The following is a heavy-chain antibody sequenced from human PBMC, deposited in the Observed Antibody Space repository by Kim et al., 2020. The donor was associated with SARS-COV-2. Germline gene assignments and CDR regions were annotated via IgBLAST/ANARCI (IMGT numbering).Heavy chain of an antibody. J-gene: IGHJ6*02. CDR3: ARATYYYYGMDV. Sequence: YSQKFQGRVTITRDTSASTAYMELSSLRSEDTAVYYCARATYYYYGMDVWGQGTTVTVSS. V-gene: IGHV1-3*01.